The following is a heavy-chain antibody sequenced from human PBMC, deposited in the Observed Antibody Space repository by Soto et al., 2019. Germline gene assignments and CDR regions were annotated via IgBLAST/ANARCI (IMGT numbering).Heavy chain of an antibody. CDR3: AAELGNKGNDGHDY. CDR2: IIYDGSNK. Sequence: QVQLVESGGGVVQPGRSLRLSCAASGLTFSRYAMHWVRQAPGKGLEWVAVIIYDGSNKHYADSVQGRFTISRDNYKNTLYLQMNSLRAEDTAVYYCAAELGNKGNDGHDYWGQGTLVTVSS. V-gene: IGHV3-30*04. J-gene: IGHJ4*02. D-gene: IGHD1-1*01. CDR1: GLTFSRYA.